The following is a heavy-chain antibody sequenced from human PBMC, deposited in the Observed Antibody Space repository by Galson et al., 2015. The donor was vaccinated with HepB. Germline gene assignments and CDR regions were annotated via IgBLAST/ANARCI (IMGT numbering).Heavy chain of an antibody. CDR3: ARGGGWELPTSYGGPDY. V-gene: IGHV3-49*04. J-gene: IGHJ4*02. Sequence: SLRLSCAASGFIFGEYTMTWVRQAPGKGLEWVGFIRSKTYGGTRQYAASVKGKFTISRDDSKSIAYLLMSSLKTEDTAVYYCARGGGWELPTSYGGPDYWGQGTLVTVSS. D-gene: IGHD1-7*01. CDR1: GFIFGEYT. CDR2: IRSKTYGGTR.